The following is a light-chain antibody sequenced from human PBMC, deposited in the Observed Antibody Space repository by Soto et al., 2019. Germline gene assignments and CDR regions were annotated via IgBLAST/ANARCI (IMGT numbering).Light chain of an antibody. V-gene: IGKV3-15*01. J-gene: IGKJ3*01. CDR2: VAS. Sequence: EIVMTQSLATLSVSPGERVTLSCRASQSVSSSLAWYQQNPGQAPRLLIYVASTKATGIPARFSGSGSRTEFTLTISSLQSEDFAVYYCQQYNNWPPFTFGPGNNVDIK. CDR3: QQYNNWPPFT. CDR1: QSVSSS.